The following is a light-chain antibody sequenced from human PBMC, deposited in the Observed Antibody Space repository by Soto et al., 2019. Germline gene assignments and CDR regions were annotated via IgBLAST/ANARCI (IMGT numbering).Light chain of an antibody. J-gene: IGKJ1*01. Sequence: EAASISCRSSQSLLHRNKYNYLYWYLQKPGQSPQLLIYLGSNQASGVPDRFSGSGSGTDFTLKISRVEAEDVGVYYCMQARQTPPTFGQGTKVDIK. CDR1: QSLLHRNKYNY. CDR2: LGS. CDR3: MQARQTPPT. V-gene: IGKV2-28*01.